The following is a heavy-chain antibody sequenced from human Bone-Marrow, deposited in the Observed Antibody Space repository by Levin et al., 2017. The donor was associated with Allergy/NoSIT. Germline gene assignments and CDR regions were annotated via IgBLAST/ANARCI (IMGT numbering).Heavy chain of an antibody. V-gene: IGHV5-51*01. CDR2: IYSGDSQT. J-gene: IGHJ4*02. Sequence: RGESLKISCKASGYSFSGYWTGWVRQMPGKGLEWMGIIYSGDSQTRYSPSFQGQVTMSADKSISTAYLQWSSLKASDTAMYYCARLRGATLSQYSFDYWGQGTPVTVSS. D-gene: IGHD5-12*01. CDR3: ARLRGATLSQYSFDY. CDR1: GYSFSGYW.